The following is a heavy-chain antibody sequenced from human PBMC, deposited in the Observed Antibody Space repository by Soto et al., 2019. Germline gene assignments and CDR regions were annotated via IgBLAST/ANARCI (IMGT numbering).Heavy chain of an antibody. CDR2: ISAYNGDTET. Sequence: ASVKVSCKASGYTFSTYGISWVRQAPGQGLEWMGWISAYNGDTETNYAQKFQGRVTMTTDTSTSAAYMELRNLRSDDTAVYYCARLEEGIAAADIWGQGTLVTVSS. CDR3: ARLEEGIAAADI. D-gene: IGHD6-13*01. J-gene: IGHJ4*02. V-gene: IGHV1-18*01. CDR1: GYTFSTYG.